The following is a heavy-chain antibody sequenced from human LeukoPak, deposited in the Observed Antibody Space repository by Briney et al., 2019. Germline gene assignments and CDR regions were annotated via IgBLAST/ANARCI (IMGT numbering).Heavy chain of an antibody. D-gene: IGHD6-6*01. V-gene: IGHV4-39*01. CDR3: AMIAARRGDY. CDR2: IYYSGST. CDR1: GGSISSSSYY. Sequence: PSETLSLTCTVSGGSISSSSYYWGWIRQPPGKGLEWIGSIYYSGSTYYNPSLKSRVTISVDTSKNQFSLKLSSVTAADTAVYYCAMIAARRGDYWGQGTLVTVSS. J-gene: IGHJ4*02.